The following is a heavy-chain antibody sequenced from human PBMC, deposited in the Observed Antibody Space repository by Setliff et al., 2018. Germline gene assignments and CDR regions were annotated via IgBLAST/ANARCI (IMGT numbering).Heavy chain of an antibody. J-gene: IGHJ4*02. CDR1: GYNFITFG. Sequence: ASVKVSCKTSGYNFITFGISWVRQAPGQGPEWMGWISPYNENTNYAQKFQGRVTMTIDTSATTVYMELQSLRSDDTAVYYCVRSSAPQVVLAADFDFWGQGTPVTVSS. CDR2: ISPYNENT. CDR3: VRSSAPQVVLAADFDF. V-gene: IGHV1-18*01. D-gene: IGHD6-19*01.